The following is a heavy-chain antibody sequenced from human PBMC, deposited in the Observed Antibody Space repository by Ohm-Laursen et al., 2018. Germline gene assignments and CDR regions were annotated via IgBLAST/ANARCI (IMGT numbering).Heavy chain of an antibody. D-gene: IGHD2-21*01. J-gene: IGHJ4*02. Sequence: SLRLSCAASGFTFRSYWMTWVRQAPGKGLEWVALISNDGSNKYYADSVKGRFTISRDNSKNTLNLQMNSLRTEDTAVYYCAGDPGDADTFDYWGQGTLVTVSS. CDR1: GFTFRSYW. CDR2: ISNDGSNK. CDR3: AGDPGDADTFDY. V-gene: IGHV3-30*03.